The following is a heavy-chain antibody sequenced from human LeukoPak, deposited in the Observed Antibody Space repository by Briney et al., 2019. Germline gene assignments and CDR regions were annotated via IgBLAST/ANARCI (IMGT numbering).Heavy chain of an antibody. J-gene: IGHJ4*02. CDR1: GFTFGDYA. CDR2: IRSKAYGGTT. CDR3: TIVLWFGELLGTGPFDY. V-gene: IGHV3-49*04. D-gene: IGHD3-10*01. Sequence: GSLRLSCTASGFTFGDYAMSWVRQAPGKGLEWVGFIRSKAYGGTTEYAASVKGRFTISRDDSKSIAYLQMNSLKTEDTAVYYCTIVLWFGELLGTGPFDYWGQGTLVTVSS.